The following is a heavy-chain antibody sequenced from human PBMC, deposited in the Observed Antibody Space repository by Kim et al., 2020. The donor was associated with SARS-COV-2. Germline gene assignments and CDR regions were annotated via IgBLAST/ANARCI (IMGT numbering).Heavy chain of an antibody. CDR1: GYTFTSYW. CDR2: INPRSANT. CDR3: ARAWDQNFDF. J-gene: IGHJ4*02. D-gene: IGHD1-26*01. Sequence: ASVKVSCKASGYTFTSYWIHWVRQAPGQGLEWMGMINPRSANTRYAQNFQGRVTTTSDTSTSTAYMEMSSLRSEDTAVYYCARAWDQNFDFWGQGTLVTGSS. V-gene: IGHV1-46*01.